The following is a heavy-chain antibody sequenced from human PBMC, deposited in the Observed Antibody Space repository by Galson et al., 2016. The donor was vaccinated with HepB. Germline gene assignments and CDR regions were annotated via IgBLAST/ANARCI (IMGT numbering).Heavy chain of an antibody. CDR2: ISNDGSQK. CDR1: GFTFGAYL. V-gene: IGHV3-30*04. Sequence: SLRLSCAASGFTFGAYLMHWVRQAPGTGLEWVALISNDGSQKYYADSVKGRFTISRDNSKNTLYLHVTSLGSEDTAVYYCARDPGTIPDRPNYHFDYWGQGTLVTVSS. J-gene: IGHJ4*02. D-gene: IGHD1-14*01. CDR3: ARDPGTIPDRPNYHFDY.